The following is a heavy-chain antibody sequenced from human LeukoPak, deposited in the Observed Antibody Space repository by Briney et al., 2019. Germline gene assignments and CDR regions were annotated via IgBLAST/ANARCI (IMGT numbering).Heavy chain of an antibody. CDR3: AKECSSGSCWGDS. CDR2: ISGDGGST. CDR1: GFTLDDYA. J-gene: IGHJ4*02. D-gene: IGHD2-15*01. Sequence: GGSLRLSCAASGFTLDDYAMHWVPQAPRRGLEWVSLISGDGGSTKYADSVKGRFTISRDNSKNSLYLQMNSLRAEDTALYYCAKECSSGSCWGDSWGQGTLVTVSS. V-gene: IGHV3-43*02.